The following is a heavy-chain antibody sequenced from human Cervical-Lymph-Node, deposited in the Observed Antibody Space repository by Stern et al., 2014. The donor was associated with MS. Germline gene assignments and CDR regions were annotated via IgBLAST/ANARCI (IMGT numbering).Heavy chain of an antibody. CDR3: ARIGGLFQVVSGWNDK. D-gene: IGHD5/OR15-5a*01. CDR2: ISSDKGKT. Sequence: QDQLVQSGPEVKKPGASVKVSCKATGYRFSNYGINWVRQAPGQGLEWMGWISSDKGKTNYAQKLQGRVTMTTDTGTSTVYMELRSLRSDDTAVYYCARIGGLFQVVSGWNDKWGKGTLVTVSS. J-gene: IGHJ4*02. CDR1: GYRFSNYG. V-gene: IGHV1-18*01.